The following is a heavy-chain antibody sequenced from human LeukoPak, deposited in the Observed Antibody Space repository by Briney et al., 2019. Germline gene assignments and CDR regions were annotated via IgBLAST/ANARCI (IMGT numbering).Heavy chain of an antibody. CDR3: ARDVSDYGGNSPLY. J-gene: IGHJ4*02. V-gene: IGHV1-2*02. Sequence: ASVKVSCKASGYTFTGYYILWVRQAPGQGLEWVGWINPNGGGTNYAQKFQGRVTMTRDTSISTAYMELSGLKSDDTALYYCARDVSDYGGNSPLYWGQGTLVTVSS. CDR2: INPNGGGT. CDR1: GYTFTGYY. D-gene: IGHD4-23*01.